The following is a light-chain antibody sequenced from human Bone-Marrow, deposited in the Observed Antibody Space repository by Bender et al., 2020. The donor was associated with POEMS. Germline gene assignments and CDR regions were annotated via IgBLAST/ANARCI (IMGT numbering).Light chain of an antibody. Sequence: SYELTQPSSVSVSPGQTARITCSGDVLAKKYVRWFQQRPGQAPVLVIYKDTERPSEIPERFSGSSSGTTVTLTISGAQAGDEADYHCYSATDDQVGVFGGGTRLTVL. CDR3: YSATDDQVGV. CDR1: VLAKKY. J-gene: IGLJ3*02. V-gene: IGLV3-27*01. CDR2: KDT.